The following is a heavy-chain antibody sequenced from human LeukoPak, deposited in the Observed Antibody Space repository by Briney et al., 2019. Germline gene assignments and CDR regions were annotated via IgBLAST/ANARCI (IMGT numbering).Heavy chain of an antibody. CDR1: GFTLSHYS. J-gene: IGHJ4*02. D-gene: IGHD2-2*01. Sequence: GGSLRLSCAASGFTLSHYSITWVRQAPGKGLEWVAYISSSSSYIYYADSVKGRFIISRDNAKNSLSLQMNSLRAEDTAIYYCERDPGVPAAPLDYWGQGTLVAVS. CDR3: ERDPGVPAAPLDY. V-gene: IGHV3-21*01. CDR2: ISSSSSYI.